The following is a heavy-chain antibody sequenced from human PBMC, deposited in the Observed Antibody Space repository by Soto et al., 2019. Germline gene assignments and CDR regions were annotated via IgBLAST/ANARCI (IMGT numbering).Heavy chain of an antibody. D-gene: IGHD5-12*01. J-gene: IGHJ6*03. CDR1: GGTFSSYT. CDR2: IIPILDIA. Sequence: QVQLVQSGAEVKKPGSSVKVSCKTSGGTFSSYTISWVRQSPGQGLEWMGRIIPILDIANYAQKFQGRVTITADKSTSTAYMELSRLRSEDTAVYYCASLEDSVYRNYYYMDVWGKGTTVTVSS. V-gene: IGHV1-69*02. CDR3: ASLEDSVYRNYYYMDV.